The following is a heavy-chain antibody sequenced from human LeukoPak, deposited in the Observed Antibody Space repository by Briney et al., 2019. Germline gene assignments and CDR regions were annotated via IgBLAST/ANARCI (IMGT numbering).Heavy chain of an antibody. Sequence: SETLSLTCTVSGYSISSGYYWGWIRQPPGKGLEWIGSIYHSGSTYYNPSLKSRVTISVDTSKNQFSLKLSSVTAADTAVYYCARNLSEGPGEKDRYYYDSSGYYFSAFDIWGQGTMVTVSS. D-gene: IGHD3-22*01. CDR2: IYHSGST. CDR3: ARNLSEGPGEKDRYYYDSSGYYFSAFDI. CDR1: GYSISSGYY. V-gene: IGHV4-38-2*02. J-gene: IGHJ3*02.